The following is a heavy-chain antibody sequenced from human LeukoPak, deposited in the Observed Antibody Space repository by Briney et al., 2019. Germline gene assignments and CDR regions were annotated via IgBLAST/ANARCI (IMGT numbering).Heavy chain of an antibody. V-gene: IGHV1-69*13. D-gene: IGHD2-15*01. CDR3: GRVSCGGNCYSLIGTFDI. CDR2: ILPIFGTT. J-gene: IGHJ3*02. CDR1: GYTFTSYG. Sequence: SVKVSCKASGYTFTSYGISWVRQAPGQGLEWMGGILPIFGTTNYAQKFQARVTITADESTSTAYMEMSSLRSEDAAVYYCGRVSCGGNCYSLIGTFDIWGQGTMVTASS.